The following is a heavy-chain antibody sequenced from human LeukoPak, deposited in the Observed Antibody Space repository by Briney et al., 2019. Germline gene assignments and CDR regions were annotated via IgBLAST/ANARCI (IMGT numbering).Heavy chain of an antibody. J-gene: IGHJ4*02. CDR1: GFTFNYYA. D-gene: IGHD3-3*01. Sequence: PGGSLRLSCAASGFTFNYYAMSWVRQAPGKGLEWVSSISDNEGRTYYTDSVKGRFTISRDNAKNSLYLQMNSLRAEDTAVYYCARAAYDLWSGHCPDYWGQGTLVTVSS. CDR2: ISDNEGRT. V-gene: IGHV3-23*01. CDR3: ARAAYDLWSGHCPDY.